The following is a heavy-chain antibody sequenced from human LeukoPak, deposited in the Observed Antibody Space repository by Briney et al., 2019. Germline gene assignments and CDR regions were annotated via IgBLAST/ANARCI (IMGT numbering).Heavy chain of an antibody. V-gene: IGHV3-30*14. CDR1: GFTFSIYA. Sequence: GGSLRLSCAASGFTFSIYAMHWVRQAPGKGLEWVAVISYDGSNKYYADSVKGRFTISRDNSKNTLYLQMNSLRAEDTAVYYCAREVRYYGSGNYYYGMDVWGQGTTVTVSS. D-gene: IGHD3-10*01. J-gene: IGHJ6*02. CDR2: ISYDGSNK. CDR3: AREVRYYGSGNYYYGMDV.